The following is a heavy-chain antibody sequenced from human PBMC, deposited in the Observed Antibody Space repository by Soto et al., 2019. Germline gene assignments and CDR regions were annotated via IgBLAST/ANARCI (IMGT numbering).Heavy chain of an antibody. CDR2: ISAYNANA. Sequence: QIQLLQSGAEVKKPGASVKVTCKASGYTFRNFGISWVRQAPGQGLEWMGWISAYNANANYAQKVPGRLTMTADTSTSTAYMELRSLRSDDTAVYYCARENSYFDYWGQGTLVTVSS. CDR1: GYTFRNFG. V-gene: IGHV1-18*01. J-gene: IGHJ4*02. CDR3: ARENSYFDY.